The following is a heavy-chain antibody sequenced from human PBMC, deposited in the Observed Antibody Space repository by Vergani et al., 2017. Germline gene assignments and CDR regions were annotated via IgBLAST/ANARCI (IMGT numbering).Heavy chain of an antibody. J-gene: IGHJ4*02. V-gene: IGHV3-23*01. CDR2: ISGSGGST. D-gene: IGHD6-13*01. Sequence: EVQLLESGGGLVQPGGSLRLSCTASGFTFSSYAMSWVRQAPGKGLEWVSAISGSGGSTYYADSVKGRFTISRDNSKNTLYLQMNSLRAEDTAVYYCAKDDKTGSSWDYYFDYWGQGTLVTVSS. CDR3: AKDDKTGSSWDYYFDY. CDR1: GFTFSSYA.